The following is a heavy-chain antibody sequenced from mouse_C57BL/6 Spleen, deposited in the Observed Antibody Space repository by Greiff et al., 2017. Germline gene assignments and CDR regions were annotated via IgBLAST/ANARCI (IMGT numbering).Heavy chain of an antibody. J-gene: IGHJ1*03. V-gene: IGHV1-26*01. CDR3: AREGTVVRYFDV. CDR2: INPNNGGT. CDR1: GYTFTDYY. Sequence: VQLQQSGPELVKPGASVNISCKASGYTFTDYYMNWVKQSHGKSLEWIGDINPNNGGTSYNQKFKGKATLTVDKSSSTAYMELRSLTSEDSAVYYCAREGTVVRYFDVWGTGTTVTVSS. D-gene: IGHD1-1*01.